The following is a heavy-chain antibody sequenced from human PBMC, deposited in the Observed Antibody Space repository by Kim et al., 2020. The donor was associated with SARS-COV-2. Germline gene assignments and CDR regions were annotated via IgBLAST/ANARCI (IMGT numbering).Heavy chain of an antibody. CDR1: GFTFDDYA. Sequence: GGSLRLSCAASGFTFDDYAMHWVRQAPGKGLEWVSGISWNSGSIGYADSVKGRFTISRDNAKNSLYLQMNSLRAEDTALYYCAKDSRALQRGGAFGIWG. V-gene: IGHV3-9*01. D-gene: IGHD1-26*01. CDR3: AKDSRALQRGGAFGI. CDR2: ISWNSGSI. J-gene: IGHJ3*02.